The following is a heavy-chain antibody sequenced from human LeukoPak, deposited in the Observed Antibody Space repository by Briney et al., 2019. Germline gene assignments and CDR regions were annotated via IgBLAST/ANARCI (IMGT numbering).Heavy chain of an antibody. J-gene: IGHJ5*02. CDR2: INPSGGST. Sequence: ASVKVSCKAPGYTFTGYYIHWLRQPRGRGLEWMGIINPSGGSTSYAEKFQGRDTMNRDTSTSTVHMELSSLRSEDTAVYYCARGGGTSSFDPWGQGTLVTVSS. D-gene: IGHD1-1*01. V-gene: IGHV1-46*01. CDR1: GYTFTGYY. CDR3: ARGGGTSSFDP.